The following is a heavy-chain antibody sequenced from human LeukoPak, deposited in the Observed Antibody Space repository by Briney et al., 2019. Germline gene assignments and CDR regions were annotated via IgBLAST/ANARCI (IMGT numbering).Heavy chain of an antibody. Sequence: GGSLRLSCAASGFTFSNAWMSWVRQAPGKGLEWVGRTKSKTDGGTTDYAAPVKGRFTISGDYSRNMLYLQMSSLQTEDTGVYYCTTDRGRTELPLFATWGQGALVTVSS. CDR1: GFTFSNAW. CDR3: TTDRGRTELPLFAT. D-gene: IGHD5-24*01. CDR2: TKSKTDGGTT. J-gene: IGHJ5*02. V-gene: IGHV3-15*01.